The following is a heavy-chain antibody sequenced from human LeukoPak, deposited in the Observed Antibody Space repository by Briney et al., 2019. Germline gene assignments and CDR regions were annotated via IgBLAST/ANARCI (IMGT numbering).Heavy chain of an antibody. D-gene: IGHD1-1*01. Sequence: KSSETLSLTCTVSGGSITNNYWAWIRQPPGKGLEWIGYIYHSGSTYYNPSLKSRVTISVDRSKNQFSLKLSSVTAADTAVYYCARIQLERTPTYYYYYYYMDVWGKGTTVTVSS. J-gene: IGHJ6*03. CDR1: GGSITNNY. CDR3: ARIQLERTPTYYYYYYYMDV. V-gene: IGHV4-59*12. CDR2: IYHSGST.